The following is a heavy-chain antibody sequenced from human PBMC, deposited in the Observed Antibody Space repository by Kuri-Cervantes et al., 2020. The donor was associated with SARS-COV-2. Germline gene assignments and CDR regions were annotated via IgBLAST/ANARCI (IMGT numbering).Heavy chain of an antibody. J-gene: IGHJ5*02. CDR1: GGTFSSFA. CDR2: TIPIFGPP. Sequence: SVKVSCKASGGTFSSFAINWVRQAPGQGLEWMGGTIPIFGPPIYAQKFQGRLSITADESTSSVHMELSSLSSQDTAIYYCASRMGDLTSYTWYKWFDPWGQGTLVTVSS. V-gene: IGHV1-69*13. D-gene: IGHD3-16*01. CDR3: ASRMGDLTSYTWYKWFDP.